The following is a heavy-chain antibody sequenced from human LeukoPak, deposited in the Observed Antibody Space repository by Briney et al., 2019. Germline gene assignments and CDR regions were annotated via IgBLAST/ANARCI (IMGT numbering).Heavy chain of an antibody. CDR1: GYTLTELS. V-gene: IGHV1-24*01. J-gene: IGHJ5*02. D-gene: IGHD3-9*01. Sequence: ASVKVSCKVSGYTLTELSMHWVRQAPGKGLEWMGGFDPEDGEAIYAQKFQGRVTMTEDTSTDTAYMELSSLRSEDTAVYYCATTGTPLRYFDWLLGGFDPWGQGTLVTVSS. CDR2: FDPEDGEA. CDR3: ATTGTPLRYFDWLLGGFDP.